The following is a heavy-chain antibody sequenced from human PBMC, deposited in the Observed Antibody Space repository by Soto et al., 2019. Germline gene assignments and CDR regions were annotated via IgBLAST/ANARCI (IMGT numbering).Heavy chain of an antibody. D-gene: IGHD3-10*01. CDR3: SREVGRIYCYGMDV. Sequence: QVQLVDSGGGVVQPERSLRLSCRASGFIFSDYAIHWVRQAPGRGLEWVAVLIDDGYFQYYADSVKGRFTISSDKSNNTVYLHMSSLRVDDTAVYYCSREVGRIYCYGMDVWGQGTTVIVSS. V-gene: IGHV3-30-3*01. CDR1: GFIFSDYA. CDR2: LIDDGYFQ. J-gene: IGHJ6*02.